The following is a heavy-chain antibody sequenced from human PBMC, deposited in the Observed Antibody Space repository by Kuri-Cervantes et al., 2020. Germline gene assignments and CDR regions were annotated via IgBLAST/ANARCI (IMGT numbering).Heavy chain of an antibody. J-gene: IGHJ4*02. V-gene: IGHV3-48*02. CDR2: ISSSSSTI. Sequence: LSLTCAASGFTFSSYSMNWVRQAPGKGLEWVSYISSSSSTIYYADSVKGRFTIPRDNAKNSLYLQMNSLRDEDTAVYYCARGGSSWLDYWGQGTLVTVSS. CDR1: GFTFSSYS. CDR3: ARGGSSWLDY. D-gene: IGHD6-13*01.